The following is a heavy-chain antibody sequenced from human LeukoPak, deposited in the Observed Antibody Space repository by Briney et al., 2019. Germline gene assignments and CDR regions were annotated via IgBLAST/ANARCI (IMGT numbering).Heavy chain of an antibody. CDR3: AREALVSYYYGSGSGYFDY. Sequence: GGSVKVSCKASGYTFTGYYMHWVRQAPGQGLEWMGWINPNSGGTNYAQKFQGRVTMTRDTSISTAYMELSRLRSDDTAVYYCAREALVSYYYGSGSGYFDYWGQGTLVTVSS. D-gene: IGHD3-10*01. J-gene: IGHJ4*02. V-gene: IGHV1-2*02. CDR1: GYTFTGYY. CDR2: INPNSGGT.